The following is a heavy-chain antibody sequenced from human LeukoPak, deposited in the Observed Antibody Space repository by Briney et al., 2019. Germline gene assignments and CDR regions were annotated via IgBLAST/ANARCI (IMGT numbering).Heavy chain of an antibody. CDR3: ARDNDLLRYFDWPLDY. J-gene: IGHJ4*02. CDR2: ISSSSSYI. D-gene: IGHD3-9*01. Sequence: PGGSLRLSCAASGFTFSDYYMSWIRQAPGKGLEWVSSISSSSSYIYYADSVKGRFTISRDNAKNSLYLQMNSLRAEDTAVYYCARDNDLLRYFDWPLDYWGQGTLVTVSS. V-gene: IGHV3-11*06. CDR1: GFTFSDYY.